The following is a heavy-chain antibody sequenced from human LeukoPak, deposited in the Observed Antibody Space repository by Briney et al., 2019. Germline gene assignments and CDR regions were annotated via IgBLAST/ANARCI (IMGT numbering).Heavy chain of an antibody. CDR2: ISSSSSYI. J-gene: IGHJ3*02. CDR3: ARGSSGYYSPAGAFDI. V-gene: IGHV3-21*01. D-gene: IGHD3-22*01. CDR1: GFTFSSYS. Sequence: GGSLRLSCAASGFTFSSYSMNWVRQAPGKGLEWVSSISSSSSYIYYADSVKGRFTISRDNAKNSLYLQMNSLRAEDTAVYYCARGSSGYYSPAGAFDIWGQGTMVTVSS.